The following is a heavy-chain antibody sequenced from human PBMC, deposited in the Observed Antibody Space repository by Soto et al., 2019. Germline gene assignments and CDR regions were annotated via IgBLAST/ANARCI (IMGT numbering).Heavy chain of an antibody. J-gene: IGHJ5*02. Sequence: QVQLQESGPGLVKPSQTLSLTCTVSGGSISSGGYYWSWIRQHPGKGLEWIGYIYYSGSTYYNPSLKSRVTXPXXXSXDQFSLKLSSVTAADTAVYYCAREEGGGYDHRWFDPWGQGTLVTVSS. CDR3: AREEGGGYDHRWFDP. V-gene: IGHV4-31*03. CDR2: IYYSGST. D-gene: IGHD5-12*01. CDR1: GGSISSGGYY.